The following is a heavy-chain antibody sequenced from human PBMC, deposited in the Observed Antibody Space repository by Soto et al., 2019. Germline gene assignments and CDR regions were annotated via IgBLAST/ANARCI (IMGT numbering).Heavy chain of an antibody. CDR1: GYTFTSYY. J-gene: IGHJ3*02. V-gene: IGHV1-46*01. Sequence: QVQLVPSGAEVKKPGASVKVSCKASGYTFTSYYMHWVRQDPGQGLEWMGIINPSGGSTSYAQKFQGRGTRSRDTSTSTVYMELSSLRSEDTALYYCEFKGRGYSYGYPFAIWGQGTMVIVS. CDR2: INPSGGST. D-gene: IGHD5-18*01. CDR3: EFKGRGYSYGYPFAI.